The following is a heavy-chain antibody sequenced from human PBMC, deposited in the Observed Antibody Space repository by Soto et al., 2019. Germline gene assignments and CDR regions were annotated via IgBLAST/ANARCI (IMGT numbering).Heavy chain of an antibody. CDR3: ASGLLCFCMGKGTGVFDI. Sequence: PGGSLRLSCAASGFTFSSYWMSWVRQAPGKGLEWVANIKQDGSEKYYVDSVKGRFTISRDNAKNSLYLQMNSLRAEDTAVYYCASGLLCFCMGKGTGVFDICGQGTMVTVSS. V-gene: IGHV3-7*01. CDR1: GFTFSSYW. CDR2: IKQDGSEK. J-gene: IGHJ3*02. D-gene: IGHD2-21*01.